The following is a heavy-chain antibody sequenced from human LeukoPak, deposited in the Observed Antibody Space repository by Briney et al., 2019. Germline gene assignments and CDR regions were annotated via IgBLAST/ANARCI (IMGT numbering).Heavy chain of an antibody. D-gene: IGHD2/OR15-2a*01. J-gene: IGHJ4*02. CDR1: GFTFSTYW. CDR2: INQDEGEK. CDR3: ARIYNIDSTVFRPFDC. Sequence: GGSLRLSCAASGFTFSTYWMGWVRQAPGKGLEWVANINQDEGEKYYVDSVKGRFTISRDNAKNSLYLQINSLRAEDTAVYYCARIYNIDSTVFRPFDCWGQGTLVTVSS. V-gene: IGHV3-7*01.